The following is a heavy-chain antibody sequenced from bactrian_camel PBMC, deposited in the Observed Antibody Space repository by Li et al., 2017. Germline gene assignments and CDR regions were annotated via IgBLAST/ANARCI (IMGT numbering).Heavy chain of an antibody. CDR1: GFTFSTYW. D-gene: IGHD1*01. CDR3: VRDVSELAF. V-gene: IGHV3S1*01. J-gene: IGHJ4*01. CDR2: INHSGGTT. Sequence: HVQLVESGGGLVQPGGSLRLSCAASGFTFSTYWMYWVRQAPGKGLEWVSTINHSGGTTYYPDSVKGRFTISRDNAKNMVYLDMNSLRPEDTAVYYCVRDVSELAFWGPGDPGHRL.